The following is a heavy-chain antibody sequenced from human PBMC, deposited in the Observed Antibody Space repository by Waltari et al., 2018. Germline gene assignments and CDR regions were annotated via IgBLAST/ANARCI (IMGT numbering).Heavy chain of an antibody. CDR3: ARALAVTTFDY. Sequence: QVQLQQWGAGLLKPSETLSLTCAVYGGSFSGYYWSWIRQPPGKGLEWIGEIYHSGSTNYNPSLKSRVTISVDKSKNQFSLKLSSVTAADTAVYYCARALAVTTFDYWGQGTLVTVSS. CDR1: GGSFSGYY. J-gene: IGHJ4*02. CDR2: IYHSGST. D-gene: IGHD4-17*01. V-gene: IGHV4-34*01.